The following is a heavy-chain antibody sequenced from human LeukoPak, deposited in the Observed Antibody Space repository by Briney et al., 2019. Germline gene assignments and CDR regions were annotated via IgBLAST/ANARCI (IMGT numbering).Heavy chain of an antibody. J-gene: IGHJ4*02. CDR2: ISYDGSNK. CDR3: AKDTDSNFDY. D-gene: IGHD2-21*01. Sequence: PGRSLRLSCAASGFTFNAHAIHWVRQAPGKGLEWVAVISYDGSNKYYADSVKGRFTISRDNSKNTLYLQMNSLRAEDTAVYYCAKDTDSNFDYWGQGTLVTVSS. CDR1: GFTFNAHA. V-gene: IGHV3-30*04.